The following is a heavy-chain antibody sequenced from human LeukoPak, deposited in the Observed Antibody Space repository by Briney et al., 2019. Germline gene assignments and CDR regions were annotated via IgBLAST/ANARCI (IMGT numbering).Heavy chain of an antibody. D-gene: IGHD3-10*01. J-gene: IGHJ4*02. CDR2: IVGGRGST. CDR3: ASSNYGSGTYYFDY. V-gene: IGHV3-23*01. CDR1: GFTFSNAW. Sequence: GGSLRLSCAASGFTFSNAWMSWVRQAPGKGLEWVSAIVGGRGSTYYADSVKGRFTISRDNSPDTLYLQMNRLRAEDTAIYYCASSNYGSGTYYFDYWGQGTQVTVSS.